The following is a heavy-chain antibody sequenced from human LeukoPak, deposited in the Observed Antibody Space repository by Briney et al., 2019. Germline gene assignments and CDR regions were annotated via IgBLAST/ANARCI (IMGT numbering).Heavy chain of an antibody. J-gene: IGHJ5*02. V-gene: IGHV4-34*01. CDR2: INHSGST. D-gene: IGHD2-21*02. Sequence: PSETLSLTCAVYGGSFSGYYWSWIRQPPGKGLEWIGEINHSGSTNYNPSLKSRVTISLDTSKSQFFLNLSSVTAADTAVYYCARLVAVTGTVDYFDPWGQGAVVTVSS. CDR1: GGSFSGYY. CDR3: ARLVAVTGTVDYFDP.